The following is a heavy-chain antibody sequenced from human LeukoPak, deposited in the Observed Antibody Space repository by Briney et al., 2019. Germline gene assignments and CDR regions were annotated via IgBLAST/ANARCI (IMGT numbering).Heavy chain of an antibody. CDR3: ATNVISAGRGAFDP. D-gene: IGHD6-13*01. CDR2: IYSGGNT. J-gene: IGHJ5*02. CDR1: GFIVSSNY. Sequence: GGSLRLSCAASGFIVSSNYMSWVRQAPGKGLEWVSVIYSGGNTYCADSVKGRFTISRDNSKNTVYLQLNSLRAGDTAVYYCATNVISAGRGAFDPWGQGTLVTVSS. V-gene: IGHV3-53*01.